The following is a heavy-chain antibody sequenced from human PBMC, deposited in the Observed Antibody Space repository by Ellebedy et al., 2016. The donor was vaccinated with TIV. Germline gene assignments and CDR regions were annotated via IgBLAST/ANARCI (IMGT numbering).Heavy chain of an antibody. CDR2: INGDGGFT. Sequence: GESLKISCAASGFTFSRHWMHWIRQAPGKGLVWLSRINGDGGFTSHADFVKGRFPISRDNAKNTLYLQMNSLKAEDTAMYYCSTKSDTGYWGHGTLVTVSS. J-gene: IGHJ4*01. V-gene: IGHV3-74*01. D-gene: IGHD2-21*02. CDR1: GFTFSRHW. CDR3: STKSDTGY.